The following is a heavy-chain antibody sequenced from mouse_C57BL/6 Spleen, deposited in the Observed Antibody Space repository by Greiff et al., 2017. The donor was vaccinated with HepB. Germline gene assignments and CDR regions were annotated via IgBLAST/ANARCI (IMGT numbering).Heavy chain of an antibody. CDR3: AREDLPYDGYYVAMDY. CDR2: ISDGGSYT. D-gene: IGHD2-3*01. Sequence: EVKLVESGGGLVKPGGSLKLSCAASGFTFSSYAMSWVRQTPEKRLEWVATISDGGSYTYYPDNVKGRFTISRDNAKNTLYLQMSHLKSEDTAMYYCAREDLPYDGYYVAMDYWGQGTSVTVSS. CDR1: GFTFSSYA. J-gene: IGHJ4*01. V-gene: IGHV5-4*01.